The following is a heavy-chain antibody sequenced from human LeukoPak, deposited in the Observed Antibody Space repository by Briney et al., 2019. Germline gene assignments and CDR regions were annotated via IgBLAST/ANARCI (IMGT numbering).Heavy chain of an antibody. CDR1: GGSISSGSYY. V-gene: IGHV4-61*02. Sequence: PSQTLSLTCTVSGGSISSGSYYWSWIRQPAGKGLEWIGRIYTSGSTNYNPSLKSRVTISVDTSTNQFSLKLSSVTPADTAVYYCAAGEYYYDSSGYPPMDVWGKGTTVTVSS. J-gene: IGHJ6*04. CDR3: AAGEYYYDSSGYPPMDV. D-gene: IGHD3-22*01. CDR2: IYTSGST.